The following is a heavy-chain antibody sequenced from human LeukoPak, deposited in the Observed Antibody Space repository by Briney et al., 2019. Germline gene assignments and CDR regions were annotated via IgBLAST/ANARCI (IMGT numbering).Heavy chain of an antibody. CDR1: GFTFSTYS. J-gene: IGHJ4*01. CDR2: ISPTSTYI. D-gene: IGHD2-2*01. CDR3: ARGGTSTSGYDY. Sequence: GGSLRLSCAASGFTFSTYSMNWVRQAPGKGLEWVSSISPTSTYIYYADSVKGRFTISGDNAKNSLYLQMNSLTAEDTAVYYCARGGTSTSGYDYWGHGSLVTVSS. V-gene: IGHV3-21*01.